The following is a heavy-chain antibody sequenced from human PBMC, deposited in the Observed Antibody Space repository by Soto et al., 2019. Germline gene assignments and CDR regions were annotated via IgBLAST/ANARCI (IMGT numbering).Heavy chain of an antibody. Sequence: VASVKVSCKASGGTFSSYAISWVRQAPGQGLEWMGGIIPIFGTANYAQKFQGRVTITADESTSTAYMELSSLRSEDTAVYYCARAGTVTRIFSSYYYGMDVWGQGTTVTVSS. CDR1: GGTFSSYA. V-gene: IGHV1-69*13. CDR3: ARAGTVTRIFSSYYYGMDV. CDR2: IIPIFGTA. J-gene: IGHJ6*02. D-gene: IGHD4-17*01.